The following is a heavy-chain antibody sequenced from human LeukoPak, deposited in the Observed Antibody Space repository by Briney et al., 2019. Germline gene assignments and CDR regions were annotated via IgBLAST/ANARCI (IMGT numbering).Heavy chain of an antibody. D-gene: IGHD3-22*01. CDR3: AKDAFNGGSSGYNFDY. V-gene: IGHV3-23*01. Sequence: GGSLRLSCAASGFTFSSYAMSWFRQAPGKGLDWVSAISGSGGSTYYADSVKGRFTISRDNSKNTLYLQMNSLRAEDTAVYYCAKDAFNGGSSGYNFDYWGQGTLVTVSS. J-gene: IGHJ4*02. CDR2: ISGSGGST. CDR1: GFTFSSYA.